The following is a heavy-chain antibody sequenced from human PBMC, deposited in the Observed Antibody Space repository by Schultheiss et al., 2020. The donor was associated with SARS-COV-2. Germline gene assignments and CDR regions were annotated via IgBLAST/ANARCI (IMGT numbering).Heavy chain of an antibody. J-gene: IGHJ5*02. CDR2: VFYLGHT. CDR3: TRGRTWLAWYDP. V-gene: IGHV4-39*07. Sequence: SETLSLTCTVSGGSISSTTFYWGWIRQPPGRGLEWIANVFYLGHTYYSPSLKSRVAVSVDTSENQFSLKLTSVSAADTAVYYCTRGRTWLAWYDPWGPGTLVTVSS. CDR1: GGSISSTTFY. D-gene: IGHD6-19*01.